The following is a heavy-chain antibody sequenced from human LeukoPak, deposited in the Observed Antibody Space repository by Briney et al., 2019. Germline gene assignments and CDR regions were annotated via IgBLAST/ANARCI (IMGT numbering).Heavy chain of an antibody. V-gene: IGHV3-30*02. CDR2: IRYDGSNK. CDR1: GFTFSSYG. Sequence: GGSLRLSCAASGFTFSSYGMHWVRQAPGKGLEWVAFIRYDGSNKYYADSVKGRFTISRDNAKNSLYLQMNSLRAEDTAVYYCARDPYSGGYGDYYYYYMDLWGQGTTVTISS. D-gene: IGHD1-26*01. J-gene: IGHJ6*03. CDR3: ARDPYSGGYGDYYYYYMDL.